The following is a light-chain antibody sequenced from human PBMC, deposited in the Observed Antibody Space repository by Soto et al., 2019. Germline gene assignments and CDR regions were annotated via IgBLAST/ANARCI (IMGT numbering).Light chain of an antibody. CDR2: GNS. V-gene: IGLV1-40*01. CDR1: SSNIGAGYD. Sequence: QSVLTQPPSVSGAPGQRVTISCTGSSSNIGAGYDVHWYQQLPGTAPKLLIYGNSNRPSGVPDRFSGYKSGTSASLAITGLQAEDEADYYCQSYDSSLSGFAVFGGGTKLAVL. CDR3: QSYDSSLSGFAV. J-gene: IGLJ2*01.